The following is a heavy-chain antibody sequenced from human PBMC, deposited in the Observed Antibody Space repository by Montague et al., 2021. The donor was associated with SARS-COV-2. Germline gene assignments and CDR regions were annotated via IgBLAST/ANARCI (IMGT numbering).Heavy chain of an antibody. Sequence: SETLSLTCTVSGGSISSYYWSWIRQPPGKGLEWIGYIYYSGSTNYNPSLKSRVTISVDTSKNQFSLKLSSVTAADTAVYYCARATYDFCTVYSVAYAYYYLDVWGKGTMVTVSS. J-gene: IGHJ6*03. CDR3: ARATYDFCTVYSVAYAYYYLDV. D-gene: IGHD3-3*01. CDR2: IYYSGST. V-gene: IGHV4-59*08. CDR1: GGSISSYY.